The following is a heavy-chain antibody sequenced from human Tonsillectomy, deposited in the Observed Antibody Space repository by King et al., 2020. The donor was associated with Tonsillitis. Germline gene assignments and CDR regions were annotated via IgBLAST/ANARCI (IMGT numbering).Heavy chain of an antibody. D-gene: IGHD3-16*01. CDR1: GFSVSSNY. V-gene: IGHV3-66*01. Sequence: VQLVESGGGLVQPGGSLRLSCAAAGFSVSSNYMSWVRQAPGKGLEWVSVIYRDGTTYCADSVKGRFTSSRDNSKNTLYLQMNSLTAEDTAVYYCASDLLAPTSAYYFYGMDVWGQGTAVTVSS. CDR2: IYRDGTT. J-gene: IGHJ6*02. CDR3: ASDLLAPTSAYYFYGMDV.